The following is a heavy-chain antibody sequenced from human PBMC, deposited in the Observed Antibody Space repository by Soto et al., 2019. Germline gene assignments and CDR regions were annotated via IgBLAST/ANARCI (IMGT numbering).Heavy chain of an antibody. CDR1: GFTFSSYS. J-gene: IGHJ6*03. CDR3: ARAHRTMRYYYYYMDV. CDR2: ISSSSTI. D-gene: IGHD1-7*01. V-gene: IGHV3-48*01. Sequence: GGSLRLSCAASGFTFSSYSMNWVRQAPGKGLEWVSYISSSSTIYYADSVKGRFTISRDNAKNSLYLQMNSLRAEDTAVYYCARAHRTMRYYYYYMDVWGKGTTVTVSS.